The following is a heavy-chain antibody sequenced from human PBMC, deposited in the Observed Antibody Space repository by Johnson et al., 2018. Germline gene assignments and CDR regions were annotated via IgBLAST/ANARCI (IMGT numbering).Heavy chain of an antibody. CDR2: ISYDGSNK. CDR3: AKCSDYNRDCEKFYSFMDV. Sequence: VQLVESGGGVVQPGRSLRVSCAASGFTFSNYGMHWVRQAAGKGLEWLAFISYDGSNKDYADSVKGRFTISRDKAKNTLYLEMNSLRAEDTGVYFCAKCSDYNRDCEKFYSFMDVWGTGSTVIVSS. V-gene: IGHV3-30*18. J-gene: IGHJ6*03. CDR1: GFTFSNYG. D-gene: IGHD2-21*02.